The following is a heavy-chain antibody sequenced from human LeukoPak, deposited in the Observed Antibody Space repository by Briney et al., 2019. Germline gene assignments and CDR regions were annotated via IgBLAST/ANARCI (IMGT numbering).Heavy chain of an antibody. CDR1: GFTFNNYW. CDR2: IKQDGSDK. J-gene: IGHJ4*02. CDR3: ARAYYFDY. V-gene: IGHV3-7*01. Sequence: PGGSLRLSCAASGFTFNNYWMSWVRQAPGKGLEWVANIKQDGSDKYYVDSVKGRFTISRDNAKNSLYLQMDSLRAEDMAVYYCARAYYFDYWGQGTLVTVSS.